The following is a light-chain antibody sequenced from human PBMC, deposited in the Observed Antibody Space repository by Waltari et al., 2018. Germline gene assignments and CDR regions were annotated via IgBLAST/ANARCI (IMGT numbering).Light chain of an antibody. Sequence: SALTQPDSVSGSPGQSLTISCSAISSDSGAYNYVPWYQQHPGEAPKLIIYDVTNRPSGVSDRFSGSKSGSSASLTISGLQPEDEADYYCSSFTSSTTGIFGGGTKLTVL. V-gene: IGLV2-14*03. J-gene: IGLJ2*01. CDR2: DVT. CDR1: SSDSGAYNY. CDR3: SSFTSSTTGI.